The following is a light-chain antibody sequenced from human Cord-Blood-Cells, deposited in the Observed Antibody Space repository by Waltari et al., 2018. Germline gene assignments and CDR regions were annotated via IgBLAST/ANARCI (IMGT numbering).Light chain of an antibody. CDR2: YVS. CDR3: SSYTSSSTLV. V-gene: IGLV2-14*01. CDR1: SSDVGGYNY. Sequence: QSALTQPASVSGSPGQSITISCTGTSSDVGGYNYVSCYQQHPGKAPKLMIYYVSNRASGVSNRVSGAKSGNTASLTISGLQAEDEADYYCSSYTSSSTLVFGGGTKLSVL. J-gene: IGLJ3*02.